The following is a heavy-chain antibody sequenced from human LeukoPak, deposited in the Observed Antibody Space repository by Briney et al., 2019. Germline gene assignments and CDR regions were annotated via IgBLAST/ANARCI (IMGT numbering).Heavy chain of an antibody. CDR3: AGIVGATDAFDI. J-gene: IGHJ3*02. CDR2: IYSGDNT. V-gene: IGHV3-53*04. Sequence: PGGSLRLSCAASGFTVSSHYMNWVRQAPGKGLEWVSVIYSGDNTDYADSVRGRFTISTRNSENTLYLQMNSLRAEDTAVYYCAGIVGATDAFDIWGQGTMVTVSS. D-gene: IGHD1-26*01. CDR1: GFTVSSHY.